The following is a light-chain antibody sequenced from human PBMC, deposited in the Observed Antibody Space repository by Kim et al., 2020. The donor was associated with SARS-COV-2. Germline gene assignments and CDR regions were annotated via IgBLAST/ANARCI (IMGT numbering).Light chain of an antibody. CDR1: QSIDTY. CDR2: AAS. CDR3: QQSYSTPFT. J-gene: IGKJ4*01. Sequence: ASVGDRVTITCRASQSIDTYLNWYQQKPGEAPKLLIFAASSLQSGVPSRLSSSGSATDFTLTISSLQPEDFATYYCQQSYSTPFTFGGGTKVDIK. V-gene: IGKV1-39*01.